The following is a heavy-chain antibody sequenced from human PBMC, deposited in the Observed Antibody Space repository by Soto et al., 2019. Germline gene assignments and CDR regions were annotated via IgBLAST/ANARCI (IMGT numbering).Heavy chain of an antibody. CDR1: GDSMSPFY. J-gene: IGHJ6*02. D-gene: IGHD3-3*01. Sequence: QVPLQESGPGLVKPSETLSLTCTVSGDSMSPFYWNWIRQSPTKGLEWIGYIYYSGNTNYNPSLKSRVAISVDTSKNQFYLKLDSVTAADTAVYYCARGVYDYWSGYYAGSGLGVWGQGTTVTVSS. CDR3: ARGVYDYWSGYYAGSGLGV. CDR2: IYYSGNT. V-gene: IGHV4-59*13.